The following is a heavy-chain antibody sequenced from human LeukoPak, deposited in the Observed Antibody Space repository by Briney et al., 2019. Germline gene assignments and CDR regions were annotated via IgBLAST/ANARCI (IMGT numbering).Heavy chain of an antibody. Sequence: SETLSLTCTVSGGSISSCCYYWIWIRQDPGKDLEGIGYNYYSRSTYYYPSLKSRVTISVDTSKNQFSLKLSSVTAADTAVYYCARDEGGYYFDYWGQGTLVTVSS. V-gene: IGHV4-31*03. CDR1: GGSISSCCYY. J-gene: IGHJ4*02. CDR2: NYYSRST. D-gene: IGHD5-12*01. CDR3: ARDEGGYYFDY.